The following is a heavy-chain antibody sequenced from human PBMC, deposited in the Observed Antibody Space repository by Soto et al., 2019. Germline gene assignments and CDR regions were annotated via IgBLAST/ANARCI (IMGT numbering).Heavy chain of an antibody. CDR3: GPPRGYGVFDAYDI. V-gene: IGHV3-23*01. J-gene: IGHJ3*02. D-gene: IGHD4-17*01. CDR2: ISASYST. Sequence: EGQLLESGGGLVQPGGSLRVSCAASGFTFSTYAMSWVRQAPGKGLEWVSAISASYSTYYADSVKGRFTISRDNSKHAPYLETNSLRIEGPAVNYCGPPRGYGVFDAYDIWGQGTMVTVSS. CDR1: GFTFSTYA.